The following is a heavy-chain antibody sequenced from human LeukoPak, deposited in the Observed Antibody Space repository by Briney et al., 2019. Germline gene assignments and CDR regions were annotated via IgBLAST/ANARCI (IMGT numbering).Heavy chain of an antibody. CDR3: AKEASTIVIVVVISTFDS. J-gene: IGHJ4*02. Sequence: GGSLRLSCAASGFTFSSYVMNWVRQAPGKGLEWVSGISGSGSSTYYADSVKGRSTISRDNSKNTVYLQMNNLRPEDTAAYYCAKEASTIVIVVVISTFDSWGQGTLVTVSS. V-gene: IGHV3-23*01. CDR1: GFTFSSYV. CDR2: ISGSGSST. D-gene: IGHD3-22*01.